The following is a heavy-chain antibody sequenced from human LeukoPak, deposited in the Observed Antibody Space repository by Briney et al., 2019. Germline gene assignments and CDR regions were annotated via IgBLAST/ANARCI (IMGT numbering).Heavy chain of an antibody. D-gene: IGHD3-9*01. V-gene: IGHV1-69*13. Sequence: GASVKVSCKASGGTFSSYAISWVRQAPGQGLEWMGGIIPIFGTANYAQKFQGRVTITADESTSTAYMELISLRSEDTAVYCCARGPLGVLRYFDPMLAWGQGTLVTVSS. CDR1: GGTFSSYA. J-gene: IGHJ5*02. CDR2: IIPIFGTA. CDR3: ARGPLGVLRYFDPMLA.